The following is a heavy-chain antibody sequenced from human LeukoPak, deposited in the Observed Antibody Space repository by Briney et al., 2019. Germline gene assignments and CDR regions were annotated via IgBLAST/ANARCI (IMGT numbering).Heavy chain of an antibody. J-gene: IGHJ4*02. CDR1: GFTFSSYD. D-gene: IGHD3-16*02. Sequence: GGSLRLSCAASGFTFSSYDMHWVRQATGKGLEWVSAIGTAGDTYYPGSVKGRFTISRENAKNSLYLQMNSLRAEDTAVYYCARVRVSYDYVWGSYRYKLNYFDYWGQGTLVTVSS. CDR3: ARVRVSYDYVWGSYRYKLNYFDY. CDR2: IGTAGDT. V-gene: IGHV3-13*01.